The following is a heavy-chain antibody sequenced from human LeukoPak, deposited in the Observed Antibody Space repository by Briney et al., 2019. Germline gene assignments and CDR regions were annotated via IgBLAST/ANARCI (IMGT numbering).Heavy chain of an antibody. CDR2: IIPILGMA. D-gene: IGHD5-24*01. Sequence: ASVKVSCKASGGTLNRYAISWVRQAPGHGLEWMGRIIPILGMANYAQKFQGRVTITADISTSTAYLDLITLRSEDTAVYYCASGEPGGDGYNLGAFHIWGQGTMVTVSS. CDR3: ASGEPGGDGYNLGAFHI. CDR1: GGTLNRYA. V-gene: IGHV1-69*04. J-gene: IGHJ3*02.